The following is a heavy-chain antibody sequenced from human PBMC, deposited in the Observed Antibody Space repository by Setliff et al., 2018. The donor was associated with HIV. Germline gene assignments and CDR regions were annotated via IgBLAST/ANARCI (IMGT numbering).Heavy chain of an antibody. Sequence: ASVKVSCKASGYTITTYGLNWVRQVPGQGLEWMGWIDPNTGSPTYARGFTGRFVFSLDISVGTAYLQVSSLETEDTAVYYCARDLPLPGIAVAASMGRDYYYSMDVWGQGTTVTVSS. J-gene: IGHJ6*02. CDR1: GYTITTYG. CDR3: ARDLPLPGIAVAASMGRDYYYSMDV. CDR2: IDPNTGSP. V-gene: IGHV7-4-1*02. D-gene: IGHD6-19*01.